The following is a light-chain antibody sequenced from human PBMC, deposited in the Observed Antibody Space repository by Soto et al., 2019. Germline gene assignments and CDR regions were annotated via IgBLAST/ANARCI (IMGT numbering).Light chain of an antibody. CDR1: SSDVGGYNY. Sequence: QSVLTQPASVSGSPGQSSTISRTGTSSDVGGYNYVSWYQQHPGKAPKLMIYEVSNRPSGVSNRFSGSKSGNTASLTISGLQAEDEADYYCSSYTSSSTLVFGTGTKVTVL. CDR3: SSYTSSSTLV. V-gene: IGLV2-14*01. J-gene: IGLJ1*01. CDR2: EVS.